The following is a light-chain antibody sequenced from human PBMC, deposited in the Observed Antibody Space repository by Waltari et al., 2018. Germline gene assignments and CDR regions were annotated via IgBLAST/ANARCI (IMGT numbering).Light chain of an antibody. J-gene: IGLJ3*02. CDR1: SSDVGSYNL. V-gene: IGLV2-23*02. Sequence: QSALTQPASVSGSPGQSITISCTATSSDVGSYNLVSWYQQHPGKAPKLVIYEVTKRPSGVSTRFSGSKSGNTASLTISGLQAEDEADYCCCSYAGSSTWVFAGGTKLTVL. CDR2: EVT. CDR3: CSYAGSSTWV.